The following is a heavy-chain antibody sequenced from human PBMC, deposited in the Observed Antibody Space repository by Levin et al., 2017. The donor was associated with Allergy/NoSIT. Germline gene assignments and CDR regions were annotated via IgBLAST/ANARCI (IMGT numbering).Heavy chain of an antibody. V-gene: IGHV3-49*03. D-gene: IGHD6-19*01. J-gene: IGHJ5*02. Sequence: PGGSLRLSCSASGFTFGDYATSWFRQAPGKGLEWVGFIRSEAHGGTSEYAASVKGRFIISRDESKSIPYLQMNSLKTADTAVYYCSRPIAVAGMHFDPWGQGTLVTVSS. CDR2: IRSEAHGGTS. CDR1: GFTFGDYA. CDR3: SRPIAVAGMHFDP.